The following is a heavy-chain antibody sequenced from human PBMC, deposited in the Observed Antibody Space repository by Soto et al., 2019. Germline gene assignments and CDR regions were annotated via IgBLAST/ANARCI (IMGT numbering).Heavy chain of an antibody. CDR1: GFTFSSYG. D-gene: IGHD3-3*01. J-gene: IGHJ6*02. V-gene: IGHV3-33*01. CDR3: ARETLSFGSALDV. CDR2: IWCDGSNK. Sequence: GGSLRLSCAASGFTFSSYGMHWVRQAPGKGLEWVAVIWCDGSNKHYADSVKGRFTISRDGTTQSASLQMTSLKREDTGVYYCARETLSFGSALDVWGQGTTVTVSS.